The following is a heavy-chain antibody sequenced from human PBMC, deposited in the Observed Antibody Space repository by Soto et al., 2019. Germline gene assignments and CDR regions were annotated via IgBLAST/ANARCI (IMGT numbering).Heavy chain of an antibody. Sequence: SGVSLRLSWAASGFTFSSYSMNLVRQAQRKGLEWVSSISSSSSYIYYADSVKGRFTISRDNAKNLLYLQMNSLRAEDTAVYYCARDSFSIVGATHFDYWGQGTLVTVSS. CDR1: GFTFSSYS. CDR3: ARDSFSIVGATHFDY. CDR2: ISSSSSYI. V-gene: IGHV3-21*01. D-gene: IGHD1-26*01. J-gene: IGHJ4*02.